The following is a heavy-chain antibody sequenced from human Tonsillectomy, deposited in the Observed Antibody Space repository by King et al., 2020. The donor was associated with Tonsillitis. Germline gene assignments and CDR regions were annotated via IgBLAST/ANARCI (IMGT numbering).Heavy chain of an antibody. CDR3: AREGMKYGKIKPRWFDR. D-gene: IGHD4-17*01. J-gene: IGHJ5*02. CDR1: GYSFTDYY. Sequence: QLVQSGADVKKPGASVKVSCKASGYSFTDYYMHWVRQAPGQGPEWMGWINVHNGGTKYAQRFQGRVTMTKDTSISTAYMELSRLRSDDTAVYCCAREGMKYGKIKPRWFDRGGQGTRVLLS. CDR2: INVHNGGT. V-gene: IGHV1-2*02.